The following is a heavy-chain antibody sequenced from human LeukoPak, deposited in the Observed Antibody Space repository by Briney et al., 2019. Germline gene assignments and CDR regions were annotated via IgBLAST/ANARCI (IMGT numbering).Heavy chain of an antibody. D-gene: IGHD4-17*01. CDR3: AKIDGPRVGPFDY. J-gene: IGHJ4*02. V-gene: IGHV3-23*01. CDR1: GFTFSSYA. Sequence: PGGSLRLSCAASGFTFSSYAMSWVRQAPGKGLEWVSAISGSGGSTYYADSVKGRFTISRDNSKNTLYLQTNSLRAEDTAVYYCAKIDGPRVGPFDYWGQGTLVTVSS. CDR2: ISGSGGST.